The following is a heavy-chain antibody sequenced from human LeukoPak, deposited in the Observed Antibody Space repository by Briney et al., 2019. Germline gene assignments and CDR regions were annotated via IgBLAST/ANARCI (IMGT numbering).Heavy chain of an antibody. V-gene: IGHV3-11*04. J-gene: IGHJ5*02. Sequence: GGSLRLSCAAPGFTFSDYYMSWIRQAPGKGLEWVSYISSSGSTIYYADSVKGRFTISRDNAKNSLYLQMNSLRAEDTAVYYCARAQYDFWSGYPLVSENWFDPWGQGTLVTVSS. CDR2: ISSSGSTI. CDR3: ARAQYDFWSGYPLVSENWFDP. CDR1: GFTFSDYY. D-gene: IGHD3-3*01.